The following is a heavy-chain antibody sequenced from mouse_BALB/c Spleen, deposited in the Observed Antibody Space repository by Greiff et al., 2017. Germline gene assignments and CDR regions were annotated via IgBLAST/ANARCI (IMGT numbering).Heavy chain of an antibody. CDR2: INSNGGST. CDR3: AREDYDDAMDY. J-gene: IGHJ4*01. CDR1: GFTFSSYG. V-gene: IGHV5-6-3*01. D-gene: IGHD2-4*01. Sequence: VQLKESGGGLVQPGGSLKLSCAASGFTFSSYGMSWVRQTPDKRLELVATINSNGGSTYYPDSVKGRFTISRDNAKNTLYLQMSSLKSEDTAMYYCAREDYDDAMDYWGQGTSVTVSS.